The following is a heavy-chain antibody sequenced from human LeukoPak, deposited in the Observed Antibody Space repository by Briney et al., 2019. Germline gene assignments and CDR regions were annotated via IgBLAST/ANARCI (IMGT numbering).Heavy chain of an antibody. J-gene: IGHJ6*02. V-gene: IGHV1-2*02. CDR1: GYTFTGYY. CDR2: INPNSGGT. D-gene: IGHD3-3*01. CDR3: ARAITTHYYYYGMDV. Sequence: ASVKVSCKASGYTFTGYYMHWVRQAPGQGLEWIGWINPNSGGTNYAQKFQGRVTMTRDTSISTAYMELSRLRSDDTAVYCCARAITTHYYYYGMDVWGQGTTVTVSS.